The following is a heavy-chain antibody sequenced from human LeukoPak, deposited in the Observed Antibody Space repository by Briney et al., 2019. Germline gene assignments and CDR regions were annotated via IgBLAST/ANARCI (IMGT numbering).Heavy chain of an antibody. CDR1: GYSFTSYW. J-gene: IGHJ6*02. V-gene: IGHV5-51*01. CDR3: ARRAGLCSSTSCHYGMDV. Sequence: GESLKISCKGSGYSFTSYWIGWVRQMPGKGLEWMGIIYPGDSDTRYSPSFQGQVTISADKSISTAYLQWSSLKASDTAMYYCARRAGLCSSTSCHYGMDVWGQGTTVTVSS. CDR2: IYPGDSDT. D-gene: IGHD2-2*01.